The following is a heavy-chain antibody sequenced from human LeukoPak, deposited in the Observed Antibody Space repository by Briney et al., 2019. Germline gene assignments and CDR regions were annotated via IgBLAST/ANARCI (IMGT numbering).Heavy chain of an antibody. CDR1: GFTFSSYS. J-gene: IGHJ4*02. D-gene: IGHD3-16*02. CDR3: AREYYDYVWGSYLGFDY. CDR2: ISSSSSSYI. V-gene: IGHV3-21*01. Sequence: KSGGSLRLSCAASGFTFSSYSMNWVRQAPGKGLEWVSSISSSSSSYIYYADSVKGRFTISRDNAKNSLYLQMNSLRAEDTAVYYCAREYYDYVWGSYLGFDYWGQGTLVTVSS.